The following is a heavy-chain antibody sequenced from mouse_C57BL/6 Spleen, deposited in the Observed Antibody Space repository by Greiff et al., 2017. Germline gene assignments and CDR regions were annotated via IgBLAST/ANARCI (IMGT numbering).Heavy chain of an antibody. V-gene: IGHV1-74*01. D-gene: IGHD2-4*01. Sequence: QVQLQQPGAELVKPGASVKVSCKASGYTFTSYWMHWVKQRPGQGLEWIGRIHPSDSDTNYNQKFKGKATLTVDKSSSTAYMQISSLTSEDSAVYYCAGSTMIKDAMDYWGQGTSVTVSS. J-gene: IGHJ4*01. CDR2: IHPSDSDT. CDR1: GYTFTSYW. CDR3: AGSTMIKDAMDY.